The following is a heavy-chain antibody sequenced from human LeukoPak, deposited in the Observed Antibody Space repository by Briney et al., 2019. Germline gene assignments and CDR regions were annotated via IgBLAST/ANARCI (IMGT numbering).Heavy chain of an antibody. J-gene: IGHJ4*02. D-gene: IGHD3-10*01. CDR2: IYSGGST. CDR3: ARGTVTMVDY. CDR1: GFTFSNAW. V-gene: IGHV3-66*01. Sequence: GGSLRLSCAASGFTFSNAWMNWVRQAPGRGLEWVSVIYSGGSTYYADSVKGRFTISRDNSKNTLFLQMNSLRAGDTAVYYCARGTVTMVDYWGQGTLVTVSS.